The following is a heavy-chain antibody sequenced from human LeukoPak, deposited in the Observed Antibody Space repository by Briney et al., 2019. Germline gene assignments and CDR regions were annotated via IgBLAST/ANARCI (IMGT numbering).Heavy chain of an antibody. CDR2: MYYRGST. V-gene: IGHV4-39*01. CDR1: GASISSSSYY. D-gene: IGHD6-6*01. CDR3: ARHGDSSSSYYYYYMDV. Sequence: SETLSLTCTVSGASISSSSYYWGWLRQPPGQGLEWIGSMYYRGSTYYNPSLKSRVTISVDTSKNQLSLKLSSVTAADTAVYYCARHGDSSSSYYYYYMDVWGKGTTVTVSS. J-gene: IGHJ6*03.